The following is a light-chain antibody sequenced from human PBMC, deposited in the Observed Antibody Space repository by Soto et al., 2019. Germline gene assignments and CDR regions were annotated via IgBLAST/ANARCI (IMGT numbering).Light chain of an antibody. Sequence: EIVLTQSPGTLSLSPGERATLSCRASQSVNNNYLAWYQQKPGQAPTLIIFTTSVRATGISDRFSGTGSGTDFTLTISRLEPEDFAVYYCKQYGSSPRTFGQGTKVDIK. CDR1: QSVNNNY. V-gene: IGKV3-20*01. J-gene: IGKJ1*01. CDR3: KQYGSSPRT. CDR2: TTS.